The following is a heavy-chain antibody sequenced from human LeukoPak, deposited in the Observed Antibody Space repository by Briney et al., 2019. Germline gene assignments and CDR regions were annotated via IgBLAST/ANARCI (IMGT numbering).Heavy chain of an antibody. CDR2: IYYSGST. Sequence: SETLSLTCTVSGGSISSYYWSWIRQPPGKGLEWIGYIYYSGSTNYNPSLKSRVTISVDTSKNQFSLKLSSVTAAGTAVYYCAREPPSEAYFDYWGQGTLVTVSS. J-gene: IGHJ4*02. CDR3: AREPPSEAYFDY. V-gene: IGHV4-59*01. CDR1: GGSISSYY.